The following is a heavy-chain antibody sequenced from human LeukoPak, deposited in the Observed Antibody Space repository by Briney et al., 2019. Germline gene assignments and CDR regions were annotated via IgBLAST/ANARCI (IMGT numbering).Heavy chain of an antibody. CDR1: GYTFTSYD. V-gene: IGHV1-8*01. Sequence: GASVKVSCKASGYTFTSYDINWVRQATGQGLEWMGWMNPNSGNTGYAQKFQGRVTMTRNTSISTAYMELSSLRSDDTAVYYCARIPFDSSGYYLPYWGQGTLVTVSS. D-gene: IGHD3-22*01. CDR3: ARIPFDSSGYYLPY. CDR2: MNPNSGNT. J-gene: IGHJ4*02.